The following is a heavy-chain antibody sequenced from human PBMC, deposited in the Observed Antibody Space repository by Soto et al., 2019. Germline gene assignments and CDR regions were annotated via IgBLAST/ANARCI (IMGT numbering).Heavy chain of an antibody. CDR3: ARPGSLDGNYFDY. CDR2: IYYSGST. Sequence: SETLSLTCTVSGGSISSSSYYWGWIRQPPGKGLEWIGSIYYSGSTYYNPSLKSRVTISVDTSKNQFSLKLSSVTAADTAVHYCARPGSLDGNYFDYWGQGTLVTVSS. V-gene: IGHV4-39*01. J-gene: IGHJ4*02. CDR1: GGSISSSSYY. D-gene: IGHD3-10*01.